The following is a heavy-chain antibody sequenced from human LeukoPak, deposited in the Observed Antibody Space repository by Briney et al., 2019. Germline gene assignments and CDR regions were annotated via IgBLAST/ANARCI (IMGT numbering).Heavy chain of an antibody. CDR3: ASYDYGDYGFDY. CDR1: GGSISSYY. V-gene: IGHV4-59*01. J-gene: IGHJ4*02. D-gene: IGHD4-17*01. Sequence: SETLSLTCTVSGGSISSYYWSWIRQPPGKGLEWIGYIYYSGSTNYNPSLKSRVTISVDTSKNQFSQKLSSVTAADTAVYYCASYDYGDYGFDYWGQGTLVTVSS. CDR2: IYYSGST.